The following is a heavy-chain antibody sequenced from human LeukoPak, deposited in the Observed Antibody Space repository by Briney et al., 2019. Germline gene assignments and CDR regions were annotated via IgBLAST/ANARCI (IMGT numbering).Heavy chain of an antibody. CDR2: ISSSSSHI. CDR3: ARDPEHGDYYYYYYMDV. J-gene: IGHJ6*03. CDR1: GFTFSTYS. Sequence: GGSLRLSCAASGFTFSTYSMNWVRQAPGKGLEWVSSISSSSSHIYYADSVKGRFTISRDNAKNSLYLQMSSLRAEDTAVYYCARDPEHGDYYYYYYMDVWGKGTTVTVSS. V-gene: IGHV3-21*06. D-gene: IGHD4-17*01.